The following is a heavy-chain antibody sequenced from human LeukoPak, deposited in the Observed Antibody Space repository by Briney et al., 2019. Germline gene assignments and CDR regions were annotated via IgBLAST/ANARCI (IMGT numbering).Heavy chain of an antibody. D-gene: IGHD3/OR15-3a*01. J-gene: IGHJ3*01. CDR1: GFTLSSYW. CDR2: INNDGSGT. CDR3: ARGGLDHAFDL. Sequence: GGSLRLSCAASGFTLSSYWMYWVRQAPGKGLEYVSRINNDGSGTTYADSVKGRFTISRDNAKSTVYLQMNSLRPEDTAMFYCARGGLDHAFDLWGQGTRLPVSS. V-gene: IGHV3-74*01.